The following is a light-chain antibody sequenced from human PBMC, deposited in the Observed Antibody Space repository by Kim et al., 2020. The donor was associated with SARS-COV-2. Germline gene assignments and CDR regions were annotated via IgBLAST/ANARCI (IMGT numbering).Light chain of an antibody. CDR3: QQYGTSPCT. CDR2: DAS. V-gene: IGKV3-20*01. J-gene: IGKJ2*02. CDR1: QSVDSNY. Sequence: LSPGETANLSCRASQSVDSNYLAWYQQKPGQAPRLLIFDASTRATGISDRFSGSGSGTDFSLTISRLEPEDFAVYYCQQYGTSPCTFGQGTKLEI.